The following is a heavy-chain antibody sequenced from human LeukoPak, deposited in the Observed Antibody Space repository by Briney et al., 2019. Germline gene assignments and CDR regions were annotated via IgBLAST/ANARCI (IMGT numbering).Heavy chain of an antibody. J-gene: IGHJ4*02. CDR1: GYSFTSYW. Sequence: GESLKISCKGSGYSFTSYWIGWVRQMPGKGLEWMGIIYPGDSDTRYSPSFQGQVTISADKSISTAYLQWSSLKASDTAMYYCARWVDSSGWSYYFDYWGQGTLVTVSS. D-gene: IGHD6-19*01. CDR3: ARWVDSSGWSYYFDY. V-gene: IGHV5-51*01. CDR2: IYPGDSDT.